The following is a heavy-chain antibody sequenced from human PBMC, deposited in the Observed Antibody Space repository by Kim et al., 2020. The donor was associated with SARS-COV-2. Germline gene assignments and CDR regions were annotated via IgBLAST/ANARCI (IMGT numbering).Heavy chain of an antibody. J-gene: IGHJ4*02. CDR3: ARVEELEYDY. CDR2: NT. D-gene: IGHD3-10*01. Sequence: NTNYAQKLQGRVTMTTDTSTSTAYMELRSLRSDDTAVYYCARVEELEYDYWGQGTLVTVSS. V-gene: IGHV1-18*01.